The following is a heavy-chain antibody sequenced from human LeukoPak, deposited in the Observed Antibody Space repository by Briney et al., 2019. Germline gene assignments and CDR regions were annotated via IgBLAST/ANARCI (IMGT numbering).Heavy chain of an antibody. V-gene: IGHV4-39*01. CDR1: GGSISSSSYY. J-gene: IGHJ4*02. CDR3: VRHEIVVVTIYYFDY. D-gene: IGHD3-22*01. CDR2: IYYSGST. Sequence: SETLSLTCTVSGGSISSSSYYWGWIRQPPGKRLEWIGSIYYSGSTYYNPSLKSRVTISVDTSKNQFSLKLSSVTAADTAVYYCVRHEIVVVTIYYFDYWGQGTLVTVSS.